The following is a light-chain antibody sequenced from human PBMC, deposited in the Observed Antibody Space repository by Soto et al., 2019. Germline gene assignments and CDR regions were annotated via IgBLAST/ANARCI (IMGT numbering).Light chain of an antibody. CDR2: SNN. J-gene: IGLJ1*01. V-gene: IGLV1-44*01. Sequence: QSVLTQPHSACGTPGQRVTISCSGSSSNIGSNTVNWYQQLPGTAPKLLIYSNNQRPSGVPDRFSGSKSGTSASLAISGLQSEDEADYYCAAWDDSLNGPYVFGTGTKVTVL. CDR3: AAWDDSLNGPYV. CDR1: SSNIGSNT.